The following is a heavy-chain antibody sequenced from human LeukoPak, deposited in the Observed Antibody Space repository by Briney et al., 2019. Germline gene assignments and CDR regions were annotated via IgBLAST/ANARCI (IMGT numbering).Heavy chain of an antibody. V-gene: IGHV3-21*01. D-gene: IGHD3-22*01. Sequence: GGSLRLSCAASGFTFSSYSMNWLRQAPGKGLEWVSSISSSSSYIYYADSVKGRFTISRDNAKNSLYLQMSSLRAEDTAVYYCAREPYYYDSSGYLGGYYFDYWGQGTLVTVSS. CDR1: GFTFSSYS. J-gene: IGHJ4*02. CDR3: AREPYYYDSSGYLGGYYFDY. CDR2: ISSSSSYI.